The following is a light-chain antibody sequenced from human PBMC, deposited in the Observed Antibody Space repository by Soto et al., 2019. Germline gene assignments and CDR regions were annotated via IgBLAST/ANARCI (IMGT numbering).Light chain of an antibody. CDR1: SSDVGGYYY. J-gene: IGLJ2*01. Sequence: QSALTQPRSVSGSPGQSVTISCTGTSSDVGGYYYVSWYQQHPGKAPKLMIYDVSKRPSGVPDRFSGSKSGNTASLTISGLQDEDDADNYCCAYAGSYTVVFGGGTKLTVL. V-gene: IGLV2-11*01. CDR3: CAYAGSYTVV. CDR2: DVS.